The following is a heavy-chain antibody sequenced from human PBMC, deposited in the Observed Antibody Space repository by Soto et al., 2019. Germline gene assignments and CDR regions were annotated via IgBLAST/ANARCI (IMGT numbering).Heavy chain of an antibody. CDR2: IIPIFGTA. CDR1: GGTFSSYA. V-gene: IGHV1-69*13. D-gene: IGHD3-22*01. J-gene: IGHJ5*02. Sequence: GASVKVSCKSSGGTFSSYAISWVRQAPGQGLEWMGGIIPIFGTANYAQKFQGRVTITADESTSTAYMELSSLRSEDTAVYYCARDNTPYYYDSSGPRGIWFDPWGQGTLVT. CDR3: ARDNTPYYYDSSGPRGIWFDP.